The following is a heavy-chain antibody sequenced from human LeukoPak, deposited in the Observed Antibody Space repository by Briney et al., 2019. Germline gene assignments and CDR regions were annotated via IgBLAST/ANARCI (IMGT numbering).Heavy chain of an antibody. J-gene: IGHJ6*02. Sequence: GGSLRLSCAASGFTFSSYGMHWVRQAPGKRLEWVAVIWYDGSNKYYADSVKGRFTISRDNSKNTLYLQMNSLRAEDTAVYYCARDYYDMDYGMDVWGQGTTVTVSS. CDR1: GFTFSSYG. D-gene: IGHD3-22*01. CDR3: ARDYYDMDYGMDV. V-gene: IGHV3-33*01. CDR2: IWYDGSNK.